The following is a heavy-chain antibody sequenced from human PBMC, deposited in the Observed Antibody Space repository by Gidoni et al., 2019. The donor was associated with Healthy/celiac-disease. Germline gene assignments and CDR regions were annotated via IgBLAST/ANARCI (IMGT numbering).Heavy chain of an antibody. Sequence: ELQLVESGAGLVQPGGSLRFACASSGFTFSRHWIHWVGHAPGQGLVWVSRLKSDGSSTSYADSVKGRFTISRDNAKNKLYLQMNSLRAEDTAVYYCARAPVATIGYYYYYGMDVWGQGTTVTVSS. J-gene: IGHJ6*02. CDR3: ARAPVATIGYYYYYGMDV. V-gene: IGHV3-74*01. CDR2: LKSDGSST. CDR1: GFTFSRHW. D-gene: IGHD5-12*01.